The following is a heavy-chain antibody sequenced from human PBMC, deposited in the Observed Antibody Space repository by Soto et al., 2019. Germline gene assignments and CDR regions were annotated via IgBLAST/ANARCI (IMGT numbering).Heavy chain of an antibody. V-gene: IGHV3-30-3*01. D-gene: IGHD6-19*01. Sequence: QVQLVESGGGVVQPGRSLRLSCAASGFTFSSYAMHWVRQAPGKGLEWVAVISYDGSNKYYADSVKGRFTISRDNSKNTLYLQMNSLRAEDTAVYYCARDRSGPDLTDSHTIAVAGSFGYYFDYWGQGTLVTVSS. CDR2: ISYDGSNK. CDR1: GFTFSSYA. CDR3: ARDRSGPDLTDSHTIAVAGSFGYYFDY. J-gene: IGHJ4*02.